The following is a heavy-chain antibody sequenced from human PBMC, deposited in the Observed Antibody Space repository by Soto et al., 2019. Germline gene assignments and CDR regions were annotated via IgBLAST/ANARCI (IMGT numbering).Heavy chain of an antibody. D-gene: IGHD3-22*01. V-gene: IGHV3-30*18. CDR1: GLTFSNYA. CDR2: ISHDGSNR. CDR3: AKDIHYCAKDMIHYDSSIWGPEH. Sequence: QVHLVQSGGGVVQPGRSLRLSCGASGLTFSNYAMHWVRQAPAKGLEWVALISHDGSNRYYADSVKGRFTISRDDSKSTMYLQMDSLRPEDTAVYYCAKDIHYCAKDMIHYDSSIWGPEHWGQGTLVTVSS. J-gene: IGHJ4*02.